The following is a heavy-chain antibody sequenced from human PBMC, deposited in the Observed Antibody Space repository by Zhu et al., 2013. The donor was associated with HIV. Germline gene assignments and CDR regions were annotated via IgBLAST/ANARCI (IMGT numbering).Heavy chain of an antibody. CDR2: INPRGGGT. V-gene: IGHV1-46*01. CDR1: GYTFSSFY. CDR3: AREVRGSGSYSFDY. Sequence: QVQLVQSGAEVRSLGLNEGSCKASGYTFSSFYIHWVRQAPGQGFEWMGLINPRGGGTIYAQKFQGRVTMTRDTSTNRVNMELSSLTSEDTAVYYCAREVRGSGSYSFDYWGQGTLVTVSS. J-gene: IGHJ4*02. D-gene: IGHD3-10*01.